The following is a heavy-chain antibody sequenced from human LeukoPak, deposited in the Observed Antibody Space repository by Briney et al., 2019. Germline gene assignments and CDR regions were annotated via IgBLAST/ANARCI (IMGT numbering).Heavy chain of an antibody. D-gene: IGHD2-21*02. Sequence: TSETLSLTCAVYGGSFSGYYWSWIRQPPGKGLEWIGEINHSGSTNYNPSLKSRVTISVDTSKNQFSLKLSSVTAADTAVYYCARGGPYCGGDCSSYYYYYYMDVWGKGTTVTVSS. CDR3: ARGGPYCGGDCSSYYYYYYMDV. CDR1: GGSFSGYY. V-gene: IGHV4-34*01. CDR2: INHSGST. J-gene: IGHJ6*03.